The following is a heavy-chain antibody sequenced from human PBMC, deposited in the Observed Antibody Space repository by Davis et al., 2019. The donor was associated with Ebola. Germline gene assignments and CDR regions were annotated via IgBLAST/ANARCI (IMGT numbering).Heavy chain of an antibody. Sequence: SETLSLTCTVSGGSISSYYWSWIRQPPGKGLEWIGYIYYSGSTNYNPSLKSRVTISVDTSKNQFSLKLSSVTAADTAVYYCARAPSGIAAAGTWGYWGQGTLVTVSS. CDR1: GGSISSYY. CDR3: ARAPSGIAAAGTWGY. V-gene: IGHV4-59*01. D-gene: IGHD6-13*01. CDR2: IYYSGST. J-gene: IGHJ4*02.